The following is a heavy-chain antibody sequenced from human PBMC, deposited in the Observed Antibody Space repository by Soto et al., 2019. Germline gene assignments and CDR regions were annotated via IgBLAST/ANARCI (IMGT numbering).Heavy chain of an antibody. D-gene: IGHD3-22*01. CDR2: IYYSGST. J-gene: IGHJ4*02. CDR3: ARGGVDYYDSSGYYFSPYDFDY. CDR1: GGSISSGDYY. Sequence: SETLSLTCTVSGGSISSGDYYWSWIRQPPGRGLEWIGYIYYSGSTYYNPSLKSRVTISVDTSKNQFSLKLSSVTAADTAVYYCARGGVDYYDSSGYYFSPYDFDYWGQGTLVTVSS. V-gene: IGHV4-30-4*01.